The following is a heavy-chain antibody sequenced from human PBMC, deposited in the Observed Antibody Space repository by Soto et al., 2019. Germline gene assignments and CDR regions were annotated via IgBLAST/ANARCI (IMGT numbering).Heavy chain of an antibody. CDR1: GGTFSSYT. CDR3: ARINDCGDQNSDY. V-gene: IGHV1-69*02. J-gene: IGHJ4*02. CDR2: IIPSLGIA. Sequence: QVQLVQSGAEVTKPGSSVKVSCKASGGTFSSYTISWVRQAPGQGLEWMGRIIPSLGIANYAQKFQGRVKITADKSTSTDYMELSSLRSEDTAVYYCARINDCGDQNSDYWGQGTLVTVSS. D-gene: IGHD4-17*01.